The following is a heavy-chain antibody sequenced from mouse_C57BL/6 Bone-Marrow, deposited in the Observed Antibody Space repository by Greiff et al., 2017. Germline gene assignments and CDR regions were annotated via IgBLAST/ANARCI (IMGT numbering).Heavy chain of an antibody. CDR1: GYAFTNYL. J-gene: IGHJ3*01. D-gene: IGHD2-4*01. CDR3: ARDDYAWFAY. V-gene: IGHV1-54*01. CDR2: INPGSGGT. Sequence: VQGMESGAELVRPGTSVKVSCKASGYAFTNYLIEWVKQRPGQGLEWIGVINPGSGGTNYNEKFKGKATLTADKSSSTAYMQLSSLTSEDSAVYFCARDDYAWFAYWGQGTLVTVSA.